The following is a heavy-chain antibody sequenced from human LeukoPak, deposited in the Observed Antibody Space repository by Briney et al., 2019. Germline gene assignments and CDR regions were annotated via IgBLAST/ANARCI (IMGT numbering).Heavy chain of an antibody. CDR3: TRDRGGSYSAIDY. J-gene: IGHJ4*02. V-gene: IGHV3-48*04. CDR1: GFRFSNYA. Sequence: PGGSLRLSCATSGFRFSNYAMNWVRQAPGKGLEWVSFISSSSSTIYYADSVKGRFTISRDNAKNSLYLQMNSLRAEDTAVYYCTRDRGGSYSAIDYWGQGTLVTVSS. D-gene: IGHD1-26*01. CDR2: ISSSSSTI.